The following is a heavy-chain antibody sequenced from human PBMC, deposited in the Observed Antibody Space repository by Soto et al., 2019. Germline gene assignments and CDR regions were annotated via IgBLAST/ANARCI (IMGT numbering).Heavy chain of an antibody. J-gene: IGHJ4*02. CDR2: INPSGGST. V-gene: IGHV1-46*01. CDR3: ARDLIGNFGVVIYHFDY. CDR1: GYTFTSYY. D-gene: IGHD3-3*02. Sequence: GASVKVSCKASGYTFTSYYMHWVRQAPGQGLEWMGIINPSGGSTSYAQKFQGRVTMTRDTSTSTVYMELSSLRSEDTAVYYCARDLIGNFGVVIYHFDYWGQGSLVTVSS.